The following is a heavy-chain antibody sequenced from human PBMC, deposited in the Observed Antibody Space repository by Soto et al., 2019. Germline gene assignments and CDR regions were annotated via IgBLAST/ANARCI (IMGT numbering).Heavy chain of an antibody. CDR3: ARLGMDCSGGSCYRLFSAENSYFDY. CDR2: IIPIFGTA. Sequence: GASVKVSCKASGGTFSSDASSWVRQAPGQGLEWMGGIIPIFGTANYAQKFQGRVTITADESTSTAYMELSSLRSEDTAVYYCARLGMDCSGGSCYRLFSAENSYFDYWGQRTLVTVSS. CDR1: GGTFSSDA. J-gene: IGHJ4*02. D-gene: IGHD2-15*01. V-gene: IGHV1-69*13.